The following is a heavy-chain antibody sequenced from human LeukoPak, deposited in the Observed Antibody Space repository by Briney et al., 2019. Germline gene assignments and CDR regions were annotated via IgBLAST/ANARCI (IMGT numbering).Heavy chain of an antibody. D-gene: IGHD6-25*01. V-gene: IGHV3-48*01. CDR2: IGTSSTTI. J-gene: IGHJ6*03. CDR3: ARFAAGGSYYYYMDV. CDR1: GFTFSSYT. Sequence: GGSLGLSCAASGFTFSSYTMNWVRQPPGKGLEWVSNIGTSSTTIYYADSVKGRFTISRDNVKNSLYLQMNSLRADDTAVYYCARFAAGGSYYYYMDVWGKGTTVTVSS.